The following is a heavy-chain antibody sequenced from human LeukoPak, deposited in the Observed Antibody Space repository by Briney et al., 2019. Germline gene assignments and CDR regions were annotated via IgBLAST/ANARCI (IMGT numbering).Heavy chain of an antibody. Sequence: GGSLRLSCTASGFTFSSYGMHWVRQAPGKGLEWVAVISYDGSNKYYADSVKGRFTISRDNSKNTLYLQMNSLRAEDTAVYYCARYSTSCYGFDYWGQGTLVTVSS. J-gene: IGHJ4*02. V-gene: IGHV3-30*03. CDR2: ISYDGSNK. CDR3: ARYSTSCYGFDY. D-gene: IGHD2-2*01. CDR1: GFTFSSYG.